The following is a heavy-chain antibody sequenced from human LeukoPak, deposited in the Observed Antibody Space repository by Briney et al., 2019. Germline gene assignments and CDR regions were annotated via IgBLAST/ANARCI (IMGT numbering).Heavy chain of an antibody. CDR2: ISSSGSTI. V-gene: IGHV3-48*04. CDR3: ARVFSYYYDSSGYLN. D-gene: IGHD3-22*01. CDR1: GFTFSIYT. Sequence: GGSLRLSCAASGFTFSIYTINWVRQAPGKGLEWVSSISSSGSTIYYADSVKGRFTISRDNAKNSLYLQMNSLRAEDTAVYYCARVFSYYYDSSGYLNWGQGTLVTVSS. J-gene: IGHJ4*02.